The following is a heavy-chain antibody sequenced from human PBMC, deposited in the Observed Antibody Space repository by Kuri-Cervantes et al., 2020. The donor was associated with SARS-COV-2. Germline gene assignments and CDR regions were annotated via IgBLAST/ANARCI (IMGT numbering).Heavy chain of an antibody. CDR1: GFTFSSYS. V-gene: IGHV3-21*01. Sequence: GESLKISCAASGFTFSSYSMNWVRQAPGKGVEWVSSISSSSSYIYYADSVKGRFTISRDNAKNSLYLQMNSLRAEDTAVYYCARDRVVEAFDIWGQGTMVTVSS. J-gene: IGHJ3*02. CDR3: ARDRVVEAFDI. D-gene: IGHD2-15*01. CDR2: ISSSSSYI.